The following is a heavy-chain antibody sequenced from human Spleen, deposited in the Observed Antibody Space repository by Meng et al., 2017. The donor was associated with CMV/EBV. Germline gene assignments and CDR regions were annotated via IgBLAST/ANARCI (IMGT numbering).Heavy chain of an antibody. CDR2: IYHSGST. CDR1: GDSINNSSYY. Sequence: PQPQQSGPGLVKPSETLSLTCTVSGDSINNSSYYWGWIRQPPGKGLEWIGTIYHSGSTYYNPSLKSRVTISVDTSKKQFSLKLSSVTAADTAVYYCARVRGDIVLMVYASHFDYWGQGTLVTVSS. V-gene: IGHV4-39*07. D-gene: IGHD2-8*01. J-gene: IGHJ4*02. CDR3: ARVRGDIVLMVYASHFDY.